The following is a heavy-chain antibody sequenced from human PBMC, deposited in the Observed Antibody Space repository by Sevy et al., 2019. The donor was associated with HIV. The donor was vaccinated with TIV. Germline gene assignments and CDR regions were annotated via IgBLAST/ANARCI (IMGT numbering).Heavy chain of an antibody. V-gene: IGHV3-53*01. CDR3: GRGAGYSTGWAPRYYFDY. J-gene: IGHJ4*02. Sequence: GGCLRLSCAASGFSVSINYMSWVRQAPGKGLEFVSVIYSGGDTYYADSAKGRFTISRDNSKNTLYLQMNSLGAEDTAVYYCGRGAGYSTGWAPRYYFDYGGQGTLVTVSS. CDR2: IYSGGDT. CDR1: GFSVSINY. D-gene: IGHD6-19*01.